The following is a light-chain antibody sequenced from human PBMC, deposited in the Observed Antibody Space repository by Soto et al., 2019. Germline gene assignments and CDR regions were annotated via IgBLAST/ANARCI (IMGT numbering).Light chain of an antibody. CDR1: SSDVGGYNY. V-gene: IGLV2-11*01. J-gene: IGLJ2*01. Sequence: QSALTQPRSVSGSPGQSVTISCTGTSSDVGGYNYVSWYQQHPGKAPKLMIYDVSKRPSGVPDRFSGSKSGNTASLTISGLQAEDEDDYYCCSYAGSYTPVVFGGGTQLTVL. CDR2: DVS. CDR3: CSYAGSYTPVV.